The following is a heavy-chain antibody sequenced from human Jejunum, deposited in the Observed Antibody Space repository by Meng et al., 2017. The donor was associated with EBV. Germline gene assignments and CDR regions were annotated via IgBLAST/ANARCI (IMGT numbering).Heavy chain of an antibody. J-gene: IGHJ4*02. CDR2: ISSSGDVL. D-gene: IGHD6-13*01. CDR3: ARVRHGNSWVPLDY. V-gene: IGHV3-11*01. CDR1: GVTLRYHY. Sequence: VPVGLFVVGVVNAEGSLRLSFTTAGVTLRYHYMKWIRQAPGKWLQWVSSISSSGDVLNYEDSVKGRFTISRDNAKKSLLLQMNSLRVEDTAVYYCARVRHGNSWVPLDYWGQGTLVTVSS.